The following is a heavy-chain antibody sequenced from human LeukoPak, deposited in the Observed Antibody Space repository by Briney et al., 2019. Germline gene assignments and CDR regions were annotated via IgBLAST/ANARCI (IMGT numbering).Heavy chain of an antibody. CDR1: GVSINSYY. CDR2: IYYSGSA. CDR3: ARDRRYSTAPHDAIDI. D-gene: IGHD5-12*01. Sequence: IPSETLSLTCTVSGVSINSYYWSWIRQPPGKELEWIGYIYYSGSAYYNPSLKSRVTISIDTSRNQFSLKLTSVTAADTAVYYCARDRRYSTAPHDAIDIWGQGTVVTISS. V-gene: IGHV4-59*12. J-gene: IGHJ3*02.